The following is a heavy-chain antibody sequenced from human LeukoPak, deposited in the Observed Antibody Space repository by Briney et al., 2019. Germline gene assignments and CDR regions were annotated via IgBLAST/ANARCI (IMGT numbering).Heavy chain of an antibody. D-gene: IGHD4-23*01. J-gene: IGHJ6*03. CDR2: ISAYNGNT. CDR3: ARTGGGNSNYYYYMDV. CDR1: GYTFTSYG. V-gene: IGHV1-18*01. Sequence: ASVKVSCKASGYTFTSYGISWVRQAPGQGLEWMGWISAYNGNTNYAQKLQGRVTMTTDTSTSTAHMELRSLRSDDTAVYYCARTGGGNSNYYYYMDVWGKGTTVTVSS.